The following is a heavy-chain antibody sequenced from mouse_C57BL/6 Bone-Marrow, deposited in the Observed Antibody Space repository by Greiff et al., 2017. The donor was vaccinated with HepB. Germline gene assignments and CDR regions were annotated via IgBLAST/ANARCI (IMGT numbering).Heavy chain of an antibody. CDR1: GYTFTSYG. Sequence: VMLVESGAELARPGASVKLSCKASGYTFTSYGISWVKQRTGQGLEWIGEIYPRSGNTYYNEKFKGKATLTADKSSSTAYMELRSLTSEDSAVYFCAPLPAWFAYWGQGTLVTVSA. V-gene: IGHV1-81*01. CDR3: APLPAWFAY. CDR2: IYPRSGNT. J-gene: IGHJ3*01. D-gene: IGHD1-2*01.